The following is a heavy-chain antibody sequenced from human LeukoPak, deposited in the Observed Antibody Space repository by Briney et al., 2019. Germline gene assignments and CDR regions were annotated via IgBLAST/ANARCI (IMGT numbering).Heavy chain of an antibody. CDR3: ARGEANWGSWAFDI. J-gene: IGHJ3*02. D-gene: IGHD7-27*01. V-gene: IGHV3-66*01. Sequence: GGSLRLSCAASGFTVSSNYMCWVRQAPGKGLEWVSVIYSGGSTYYADSVKGRFTISRDNSKNTLYLQMNSLRAEDTAVYYCARGEANWGSWAFDIWGQGTMVTVSS. CDR1: GFTVSSNY. CDR2: IYSGGST.